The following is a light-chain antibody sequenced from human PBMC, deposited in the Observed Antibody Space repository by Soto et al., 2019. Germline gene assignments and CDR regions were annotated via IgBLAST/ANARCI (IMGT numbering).Light chain of an antibody. CDR3: QSYVSILSFYV. CDR2: GNS. Sequence: QSVLTQPPSVSEAPGQRVTISCTGSGSDIRVSPDVRWYKQLPVSVSILLIYGNSNRPSGVHDRFSGSKSGTSASLAIAWLQAEDEADNYCQSYVSILSFYVFGTGTKVIVL. CDR1: GSDIRVSPD. J-gene: IGLJ1*01. V-gene: IGLV1-40*01.